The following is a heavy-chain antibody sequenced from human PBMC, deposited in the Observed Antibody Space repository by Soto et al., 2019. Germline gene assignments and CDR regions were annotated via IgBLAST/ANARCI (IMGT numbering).Heavy chain of an antibody. Sequence: GSQRLWWRAAGGKSGGYGVRWVRQAPGKGLEWVAVISYDGGNKYYADSVKGRFTISRDNSRSTLYLQVNSLRPQDTAVYYCARVSSIFFDYCGQGALVTVSS. CDR3: ARVSSIFFDY. D-gene: IGHD2-2*01. CDR1: GGKSGGYG. V-gene: IGHV3-30-3*01. J-gene: IGHJ4*02. CDR2: ISYDGGNK.